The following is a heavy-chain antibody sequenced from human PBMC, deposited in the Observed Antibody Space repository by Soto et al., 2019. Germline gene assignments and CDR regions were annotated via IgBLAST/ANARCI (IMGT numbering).Heavy chain of an antibody. CDR2: LSGGSGGT. CDR3: AXXXXXXXRNPFDF. Sequence: EVQLLESGGGLVQRGGSLRLSCAASGFTLSSYAMSWVRQAPGKGLEWVSVLSGGSGGTSYADSVKGRFTISRYNXKXXLXXXXXXXXXXXXAVYXCAXXXXXXXRNPFDFWGQGTLVTVSS. J-gene: IGHJ4*02. CDR1: GFTLSSYA. V-gene: IGHV3-23*01. D-gene: IGHD1-20*01.